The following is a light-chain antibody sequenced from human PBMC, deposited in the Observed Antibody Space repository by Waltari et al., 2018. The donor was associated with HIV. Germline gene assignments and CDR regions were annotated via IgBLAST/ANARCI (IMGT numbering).Light chain of an antibody. V-gene: IGKV4-1*01. CDR2: WAS. J-gene: IGKJ2*01. CDR1: QSILYGSDNNNY. Sequence: DIVMTQSPDFLVVSLGERATINGKCSQSILYGSDNNNYLAWFQHKPGQPPKLLLYWASTRESGVPDRFIGSGSGTDFTLTISSLQAEDVAVYYCQQYYDAPPTFGQGTKLEIK. CDR3: QQYYDAPPT.